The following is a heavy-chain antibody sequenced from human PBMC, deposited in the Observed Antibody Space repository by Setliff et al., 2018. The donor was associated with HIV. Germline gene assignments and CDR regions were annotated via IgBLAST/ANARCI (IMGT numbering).Heavy chain of an antibody. CDR3: ARTAYYRDSSGYYAVAFDM. CDR1: GFTFVNHD. J-gene: IGHJ3*02. CDR2: IGTGGDT. V-gene: IGHV3-13*01. Sequence: GSLRLPCAASGFTFVNHDLEWVRPAPGKGLEWDSHIGTGGDTYYLDSVKDRFPIPREDARNSGYLQMNSLSDDDTAVYFCARTAYYRDSSGYYAVAFDMWGPGTMVTVSS. D-gene: IGHD3-22*01.